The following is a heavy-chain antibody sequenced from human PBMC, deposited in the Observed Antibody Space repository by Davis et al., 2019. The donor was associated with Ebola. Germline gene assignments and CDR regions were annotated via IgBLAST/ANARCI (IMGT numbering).Heavy chain of an antibody. CDR2: IYYSGST. CDR1: GGSISSSSYY. D-gene: IGHD6-6*01. Sequence: MPSETLSLTCTVSGGSISSSSYYWGWIRQPPGKGLEWIGSIYYSGSTYYNPSLKSRVTISVDTSKQFSLKLSSVTAADTAVYYCDSSSFFGSYYYGMDVWGQGTTVTVSS. V-gene: IGHV4-39*01. J-gene: IGHJ6*02. CDR3: DSSSFFGSYYYGMDV.